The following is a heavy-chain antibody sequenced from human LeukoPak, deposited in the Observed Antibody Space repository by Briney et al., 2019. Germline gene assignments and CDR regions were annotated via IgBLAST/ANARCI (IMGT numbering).Heavy chain of an antibody. V-gene: IGHV3-20*04. CDR1: GFTFSSYA. CDR3: ARVIRYFDWSPTYFDY. J-gene: IGHJ4*02. CDR2: INWNGGST. D-gene: IGHD3-9*01. Sequence: GGSLRLSCAASGFTFSSYAMSWVRQAPGKGLEWVSGINWNGGSTGYADSVKGRFTISRDNAKNSLYLQMNSLRAEDTALYYCARVIRYFDWSPTYFDYWGQGTLVTVSS.